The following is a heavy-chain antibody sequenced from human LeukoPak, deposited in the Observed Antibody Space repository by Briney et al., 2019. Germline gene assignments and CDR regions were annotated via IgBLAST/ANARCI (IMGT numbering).Heavy chain of an antibody. CDR3: ARGSLNSRRFDY. Sequence: SETLSLTCAVYGGSFSGYYWSWIRQPPGKGLEWIGEINHSGSTNYNPSLKSRVTISVDTSKNQFSLKLSSVTAADTAVYYCARGSLNSRRFDYWGQGTLVTVSS. CDR1: GGSFSGYY. D-gene: IGHD6-13*01. J-gene: IGHJ4*02. CDR2: INHSGST. V-gene: IGHV4-34*01.